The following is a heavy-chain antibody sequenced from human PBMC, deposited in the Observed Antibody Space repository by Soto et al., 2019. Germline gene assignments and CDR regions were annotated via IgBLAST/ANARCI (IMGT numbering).Heavy chain of an antibody. Sequence: GGSLILSCAAAGFPFGSYSMSWVRQAPGKGLEWVAVISYDGSNKYYADSVKGRFTISRDNSKNTLYLQMNSLRAEDTAVYYCARVYEAAGGTDYYYYGMDVWGQGTTVTVSS. CDR2: ISYDGSNK. J-gene: IGHJ6*02. V-gene: IGHV3-30-3*01. D-gene: IGHD2-15*01. CDR3: ARVYEAAGGTDYYYYGMDV. CDR1: GFPFGSYS.